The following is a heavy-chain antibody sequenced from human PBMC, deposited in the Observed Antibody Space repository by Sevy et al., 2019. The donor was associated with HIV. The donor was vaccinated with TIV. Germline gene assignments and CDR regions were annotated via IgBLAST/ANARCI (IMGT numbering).Heavy chain of an antibody. CDR2: MNPNSGNT. J-gene: IGHJ6*02. D-gene: IGHD3-3*01. CDR3: ARGAVLRFLEWTRGYYYGMDV. CDR1: GYTFTSYD. Sequence: ASVKVSCKASGYTFTSYDINWVRQATGQGLEWMGWMNPNSGNTGYAQKFQGRVTMTRNTSISTDYMELSSLRSEDTAVYYCARGAVLRFLEWTRGYYYGMDVWGQGTTVTVSS. V-gene: IGHV1-8*01.